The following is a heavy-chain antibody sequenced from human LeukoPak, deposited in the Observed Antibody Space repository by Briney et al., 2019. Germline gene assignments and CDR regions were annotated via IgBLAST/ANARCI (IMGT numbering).Heavy chain of an antibody. Sequence: SETLSLTCTVSVGSIRSSSYYWSWIRQPPGKGLGCITFIYYRGITYYTPSINNRITISVDKSKSQIALKMSSVSGAETGVYFCAREGSSSCLYWRWGKVTLVTVSS. V-gene: IGHV4-61*01. CDR1: VGSIRSSSYY. CDR3: AREGSSSCLYWR. D-gene: IGHD2-2*01. CDR2: IYYRGIT. J-gene: IGHJ4*02.